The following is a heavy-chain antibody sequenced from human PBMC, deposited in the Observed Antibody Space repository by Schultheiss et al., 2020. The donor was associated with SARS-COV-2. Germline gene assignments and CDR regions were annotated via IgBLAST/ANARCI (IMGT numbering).Heavy chain of an antibody. V-gene: IGHV3-30*03. CDR2: ISYDGSNK. D-gene: IGHD2-8*02. J-gene: IGHJ4*02. CDR1: GFTFSSYA. Sequence: GGSLRLSCAASGFTFSSYAMSWVRQAPGKGLEWVAVISYDGSNKYYADSVKGRFTISRDNSKNTLYLQMNSLRAEDTAVYYCARDSRARTGVDYWGQGTLVTVSS. CDR3: ARDSRARTGVDY.